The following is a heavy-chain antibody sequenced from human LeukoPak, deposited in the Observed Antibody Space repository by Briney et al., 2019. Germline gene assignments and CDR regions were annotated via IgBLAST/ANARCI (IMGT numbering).Heavy chain of an antibody. CDR1: GGSISSSSYY. V-gene: IGHV4-39*07. CDR3: AGERKYGDNNWFDP. D-gene: IGHD2/OR15-2a*01. J-gene: IGHJ5*02. CDR2: IYYSGST. Sequence: KPSETLSLTCTVSGGSISSSSYYWGWIRQPPGKGLEWIGSIYYSGSTYYNPSLKSRVTISVDTSKNQFSLKLSSVTAADTAVYYCAGERKYGDNNWFDPWGQGTLVTVSS.